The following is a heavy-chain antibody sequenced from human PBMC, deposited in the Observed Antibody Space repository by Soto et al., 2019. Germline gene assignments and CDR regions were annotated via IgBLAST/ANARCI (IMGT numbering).Heavy chain of an antibody. J-gene: IGHJ2*01. D-gene: IGHD3-10*01. CDR2: IYSGGST. CDR3: AREPVGSGQHPWYFDL. CDR1: GFTVSSNY. Sequence: EVQLVESGGGLVQPGGSLRLSCAASGFTVSSNYMSWVRQAPGKGLEWVSVIYSGGSTYYADSVKGRFTISRDNSENTLYLQMNSLRAEDTAVYYCAREPVGSGQHPWYFDLWGRGTLVTVSS. V-gene: IGHV3-66*01.